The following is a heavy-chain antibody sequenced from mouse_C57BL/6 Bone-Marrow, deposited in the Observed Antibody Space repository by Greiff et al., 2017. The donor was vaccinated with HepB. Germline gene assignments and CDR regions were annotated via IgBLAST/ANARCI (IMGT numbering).Heavy chain of an antibody. CDR3: ARPLITTVNYYAMDY. Sequence: SGPVLVKPGASVKMSCKASGYTFTDYYMNWVKQSHGKSLEWIGVINPYNGGTSYNQKFKGKATLTVDKSSSTAYMELNSLTSEDSAVYYCARPLITTVNYYAMDYWGQGTSVTVSS. D-gene: IGHD1-1*01. V-gene: IGHV1-19*01. CDR1: GYTFTDYY. CDR2: INPYNGGT. J-gene: IGHJ4*01.